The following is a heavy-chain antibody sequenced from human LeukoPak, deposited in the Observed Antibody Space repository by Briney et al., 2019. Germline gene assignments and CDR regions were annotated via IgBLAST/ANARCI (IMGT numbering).Heavy chain of an antibody. D-gene: IGHD2-21*02. CDR3: ARAAYCGGDCYPFDY. J-gene: IGHJ4*02. V-gene: IGHV4-39*01. CDR2: IYYSGST. Sequence: KPSETLSLTCTVSSDSIYSSNYYWGWIRQPPGKGLEWIGSIYYSGSTYYNSSLKSRVTISVDTSKNQFSLKLSSLTAADTAVYYCARAAYCGGDCYPFDYWGQGTLVTVSS. CDR1: SDSIYSSNYY.